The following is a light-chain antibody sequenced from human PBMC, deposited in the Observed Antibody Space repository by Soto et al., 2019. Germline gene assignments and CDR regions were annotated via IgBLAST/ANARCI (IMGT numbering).Light chain of an antibody. V-gene: IGKV1-39*01. CDR1: QNIRTY. CDR3: QQSFSSPWT. Sequence: IPMTQSPFSLSVSVGDRVTFPCRASQNIRTYLNWYQQKAGKVPDLLIYSASGLRSGVPSRFSGSGSGTDFTLTISSLQPEDFATYFCQQSFSSPWTFGQGTKVDIK. CDR2: SAS. J-gene: IGKJ1*01.